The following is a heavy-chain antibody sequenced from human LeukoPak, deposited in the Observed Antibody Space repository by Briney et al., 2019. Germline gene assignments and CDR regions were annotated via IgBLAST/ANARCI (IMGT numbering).Heavy chain of an antibody. V-gene: IGHV3-23*01. D-gene: IGHD6-19*01. Sequence: GGSLRLSCAASGFIFSSQFMSWVRQAPGKGLEWASAVSGGGGSTYYAASVKGRFTISRDNSKNTLYLQMSSLRAEDTAVYYCGKHPSSGWFHYFDYWGQGILVTVSS. CDR3: GKHPSSGWFHYFDY. CDR1: GFIFSSQF. J-gene: IGHJ4*02. CDR2: VSGGGGST.